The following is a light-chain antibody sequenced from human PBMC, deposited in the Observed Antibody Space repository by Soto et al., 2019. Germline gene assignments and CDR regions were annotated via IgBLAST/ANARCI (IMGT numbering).Light chain of an antibody. CDR3: QSYDSSLSVV. Sequence: QSVLTQPASVSGAPGQRVTISCTGSSSDIGAGYAVHWYQQLPGRAPKLIIYGNSNRPSGVSDRFSGSKSGTSASLAITGLQAEDEADYYCQSYDSSLSVVFGGGTKLTVL. J-gene: IGLJ2*01. CDR1: SSDIGAGYA. CDR2: GNS. V-gene: IGLV1-40*01.